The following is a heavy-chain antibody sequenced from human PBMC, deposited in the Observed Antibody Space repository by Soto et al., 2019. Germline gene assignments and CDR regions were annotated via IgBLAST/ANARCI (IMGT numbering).Heavy chain of an antibody. J-gene: IGHJ5*02. Sequence: QVQLQESGPGLVKPSETLSLTCTVSGCSISSYYWSWIRQPPGKGLEWIGYIYYSGSTNYNPSLKLRVTISVDTSKNQFSLKRSSVTAADTAVYYCARTLFGWGIWFDPWGQGTLVTVSS. CDR1: GCSISSYY. CDR2: IYYSGST. D-gene: IGHD3-10*02. V-gene: IGHV4-59*01. CDR3: ARTLFGWGIWFDP.